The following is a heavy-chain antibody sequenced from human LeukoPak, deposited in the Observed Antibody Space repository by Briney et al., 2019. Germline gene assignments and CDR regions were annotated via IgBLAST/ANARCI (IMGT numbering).Heavy chain of an antibody. CDR3: ARENQDIVVVPAAPYYYYYMDV. Sequence: GGSLRLSCAASGFTFSSYWMSWVRQAPGKGLEWVANIKQDGSEKYYVDSVKGRFTISRDNAKNSLYLQMNSLRAEDTAVYYCARENQDIVVVPAAPYYYYYMDVWGKGTTVTVSS. CDR1: GFTFSSYW. J-gene: IGHJ6*03. CDR2: IKQDGSEK. D-gene: IGHD2-2*01. V-gene: IGHV3-7*01.